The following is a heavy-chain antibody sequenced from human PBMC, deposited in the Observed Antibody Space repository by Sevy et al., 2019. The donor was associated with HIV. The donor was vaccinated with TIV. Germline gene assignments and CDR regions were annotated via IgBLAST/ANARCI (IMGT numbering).Heavy chain of an antibody. Sequence: SETLSLTCAVYGGSFSDYYWTWIRQPPGKGLEWIGEINYSGNTNYNPTLHSRVTILVDRSKNQFSLKLTSVTATDTAVYYCARLGFLEYLPPDYWGQGTLVTVSS. CDR2: INYSGNT. J-gene: IGHJ4*02. CDR1: GGSFSDYY. D-gene: IGHD3-3*01. CDR3: ARLGFLEYLPPDY. V-gene: IGHV4-34*01.